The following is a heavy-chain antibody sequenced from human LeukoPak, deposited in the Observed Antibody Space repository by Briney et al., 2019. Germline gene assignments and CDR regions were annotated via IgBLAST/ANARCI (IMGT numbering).Heavy chain of an antibody. CDR3: AKDVYHYDRTGYVLDY. CDR2: ISGSGGST. V-gene: IGHV3-23*01. D-gene: IGHD3-22*01. Sequence: GGSLRLSCAASGFTVSSNYMSWVRQAPGKGLEWVSAISGSGGSTYYADSVKGRFTISRDNSKNTLYLQMNSLRAEDTAVYYCAKDVYHYDRTGYVLDYWGQGTLVTVSS. J-gene: IGHJ4*02. CDR1: GFTVSSNY.